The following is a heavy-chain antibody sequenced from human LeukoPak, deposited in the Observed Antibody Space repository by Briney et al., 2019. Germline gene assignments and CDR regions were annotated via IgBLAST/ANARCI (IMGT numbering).Heavy chain of an antibody. V-gene: IGHV3-7*01. CDR2: IKQDGGEK. CDR3: ARARLKDYYDSSGYFFDY. CDR1: GFTFSSYW. J-gene: IGHJ4*02. Sequence: PGRSLRLSCAASGFTFSSYWMSWVRQAPGKGLERVANIKQDGGEKYYVDSVEGRFTISRDNAKNSLYLQMNSLRAEDTAVYYCARARLKDYYDSSGYFFDYWGQGTLVTVSS. D-gene: IGHD3-22*01.